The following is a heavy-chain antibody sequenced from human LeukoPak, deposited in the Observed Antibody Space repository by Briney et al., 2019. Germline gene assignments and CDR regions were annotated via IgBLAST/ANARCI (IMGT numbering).Heavy chain of an antibody. CDR2: IKPDGNEQ. V-gene: IGHV3-7*01. Sequence: GGSLRLSCAASRFTFSDYWMGWVRQAPGRGLEWVANIKPDGNEQYYLDSVKGRFTISRDNAKNSLSLQMSSLRAEDTAVYYCARDPTTSQGSDTFDIWGQGTRVTVSS. CDR3: ARDPTTSQGSDTFDI. D-gene: IGHD1-1*01. CDR1: RFTFSDYW. J-gene: IGHJ3*02.